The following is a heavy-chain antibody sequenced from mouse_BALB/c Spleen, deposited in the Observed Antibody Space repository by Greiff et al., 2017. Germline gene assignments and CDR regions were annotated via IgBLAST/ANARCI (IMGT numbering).Heavy chain of an antibody. J-gene: IGHJ3*01. CDR2: ISSGGSYT. V-gene: IGHV5-9-3*01. Sequence: EVQGVESGGGLVKPGGSLKLSCAASGFTFSSYAMSWVRQTPEKRLEWVATISSGGSYTYYPDSVKGRFTISRDNAKNTLYLQMSSLRSEDTAMYYCARHRELGRFAYWGQGTLVTVSA. D-gene: IGHD4-1*01. CDR3: ARHRELGRFAY. CDR1: GFTFSSYA.